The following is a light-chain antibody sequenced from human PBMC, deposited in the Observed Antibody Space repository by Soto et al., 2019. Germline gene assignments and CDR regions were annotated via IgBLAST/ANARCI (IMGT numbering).Light chain of an antibody. CDR2: DAS. V-gene: IGKV1-5*01. CDR3: QQYINGWT. J-gene: IGKJ1*01. Sequence: DIEMTQSLSSLSVSFRERFTITFRASQSISSRLAWYQQKSGKAPNLLIYDASSLEGGVPSRFSGSASETEFTLTISSLQPDDFATYYCQQYINGWTFGQGTKVDI. CDR1: QSISSR.